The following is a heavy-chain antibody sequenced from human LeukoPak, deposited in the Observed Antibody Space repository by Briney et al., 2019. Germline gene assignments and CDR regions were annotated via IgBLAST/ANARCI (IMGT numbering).Heavy chain of an antibody. J-gene: IGHJ4*02. CDR2: ISYDGSNQ. V-gene: IGHV3-30*18. Sequence: GRSLRLSCAASGFTFSSYGMHWVRQAPGKGLEWVAVISYDGSNQYYADSVKGRFTISRDNSKNTLYLQMNSLRAEDTAVYYCAKEPSYFDYWGQGTLVTVSS. CDR3: AKEPSYFDY. CDR1: GFTFSSYG.